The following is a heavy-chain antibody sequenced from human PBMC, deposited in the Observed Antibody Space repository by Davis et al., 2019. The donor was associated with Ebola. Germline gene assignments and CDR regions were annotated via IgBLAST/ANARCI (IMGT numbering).Heavy chain of an antibody. Sequence: PGGSLRLSCAASGFTVSSNYMSWVRQAPGKGLEWVSVIYSGGSTYYADSVKGRFTISRDNAKNSLYLQMNSLRAEDTAVYYCARVRPLGYFDYWGQGTLVTVSS. CDR2: IYSGGST. CDR3: ARVRPLGYFDY. J-gene: IGHJ4*02. V-gene: IGHV3-53*01. CDR1: GFTVSSNY.